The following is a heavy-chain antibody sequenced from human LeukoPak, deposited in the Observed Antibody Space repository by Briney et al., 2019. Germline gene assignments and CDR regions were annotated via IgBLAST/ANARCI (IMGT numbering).Heavy chain of an antibody. Sequence: SETLSPTCTVSGGSISSYYWSWIRQPAGKGLEWIGSIYYSGSTYYNPSLKSRVTISVDTSKNQFSLKLSSVTAADTAVYYCARGPYYSAFDIWGQGTMVTVSS. V-gene: IGHV4-4*07. CDR3: ARGPYYSAFDI. J-gene: IGHJ3*02. CDR1: GGSISSYY. D-gene: IGHD3-10*01. CDR2: IYYSGST.